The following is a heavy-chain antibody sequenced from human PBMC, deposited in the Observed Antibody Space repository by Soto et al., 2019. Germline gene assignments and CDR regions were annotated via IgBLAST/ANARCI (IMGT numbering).Heavy chain of an antibody. D-gene: IGHD3-16*01. CDR1: GFTFSSYA. Sequence: EVQLLESGGGLVQPGGSLRLSCAASGFTFSSYAMSWVRQAPGKGLECVSGLSARGGSTYYSDSVKGRFTISRDNSKNTPYLQLTSLRADDMSLYYCGKDPHLHYVCAFDILRQGTMVTVSS. V-gene: IGHV3-23*01. CDR2: LSARGGST. CDR3: GKDPHLHYVCAFDI. J-gene: IGHJ3*02.